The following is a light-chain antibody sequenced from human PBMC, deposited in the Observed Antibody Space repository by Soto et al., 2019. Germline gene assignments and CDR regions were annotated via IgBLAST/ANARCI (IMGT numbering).Light chain of an antibody. Sequence: DIQMTQSPSSLCGSVGDGVTITCRASQSISSYLNWFHQKPGKAPKRLIYAASSLQSGVPSRFSGSGSGTDFTLTISSLQPEDFVTYYCQQSYSTPITFGQGTRLEIK. J-gene: IGKJ5*01. CDR3: QQSYSTPIT. CDR1: QSISSY. V-gene: IGKV1-39*01. CDR2: AAS.